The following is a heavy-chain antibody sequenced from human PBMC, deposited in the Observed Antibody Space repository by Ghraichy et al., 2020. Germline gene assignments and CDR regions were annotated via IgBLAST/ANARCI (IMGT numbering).Heavy chain of an antibody. Sequence: LSLTCAASGFAFSSYAMGWVRQAPGKGLEWVSSITGSGGSTSHADVVKGRFSISRDNSKNTLYLQMYSLRDEDTALYYCAKDWSLGVVGASTQFDNWGQGTLVTVSS. CDR3: AKDWSLGVVGASTQFDN. D-gene: IGHD2-15*01. CDR2: ITGSGGST. J-gene: IGHJ4*02. V-gene: IGHV3-23*01. CDR1: GFAFSSYA.